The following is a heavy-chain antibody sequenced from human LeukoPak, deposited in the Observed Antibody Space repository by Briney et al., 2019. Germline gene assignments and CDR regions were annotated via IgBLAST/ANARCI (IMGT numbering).Heavy chain of an antibody. CDR2: ISTYSEKP. CDR3: ARTSVAAHDKIGFVDY. D-gene: IGHD3-22*01. J-gene: IGHJ4*02. CDR1: GGTFSSYA. Sequence: ASVKVSCKASGGTFSSYAISWVRQAPGKGLEWMGWISTYSEKPKYSLKLQGRITVTTDTSTATVSMELRSLTSDDTALYYCARTSVAAHDKIGFVDYWGQGTLVTVSS. V-gene: IGHV1-18*01.